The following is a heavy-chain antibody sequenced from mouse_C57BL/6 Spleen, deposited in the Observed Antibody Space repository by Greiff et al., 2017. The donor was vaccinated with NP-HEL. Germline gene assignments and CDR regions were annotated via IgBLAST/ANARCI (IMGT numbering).Heavy chain of an antibody. D-gene: IGHD3-2*02. CDR1: GYAFSSSW. Sequence: VQLQQSGPELVKPGASVKISCKASGYAFSSSWMNWVKQRPGKGLEWIGRIYPGDGDTNYNGKFKGKATLTADKSSSTAYMQLSSLTSEDSAVYFCARSSSGYLYFDYWGQGTTLTVSS. CDR2: IYPGDGDT. J-gene: IGHJ2*01. CDR3: ARSSSGYLYFDY. V-gene: IGHV1-82*01.